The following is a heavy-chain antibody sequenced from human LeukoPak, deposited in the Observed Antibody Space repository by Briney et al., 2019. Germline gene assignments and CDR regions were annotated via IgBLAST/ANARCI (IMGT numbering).Heavy chain of an antibody. D-gene: IGHD3-22*01. V-gene: IGHV1-69*13. CDR3: ASAGPPNYYDSSGYTDY. CDR1: GGTFSSYA. Sequence: SVMVSCKASGGTFSSYAISWVRQAPGQGLEWMGGIIPIFGTANYAQKFQGRVTITADESTSTAYMELSSLRSEDTAVYYCASAGPPNYYDSSGYTDYWGQGTLVTVSS. J-gene: IGHJ4*02. CDR2: IIPIFGTA.